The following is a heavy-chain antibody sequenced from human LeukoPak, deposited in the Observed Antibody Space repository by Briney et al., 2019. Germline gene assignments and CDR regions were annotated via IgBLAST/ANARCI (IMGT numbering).Heavy chain of an antibody. CDR1: GGSFSGYY. J-gene: IGHJ4*02. V-gene: IGHV4-34*01. CDR2: INHSGST. CDR3: ARESGSYLSGFDY. Sequence: PSETLSLTCAVYGGSFSGYYWSWIRQPPGKGLEWIGEINHSGSTNYNPSLKSRVTISVDTSKNQFSLKLSSVTAADTAVYYCARESGSYLSGFDYWGQGTLVTVSS. D-gene: IGHD1-26*01.